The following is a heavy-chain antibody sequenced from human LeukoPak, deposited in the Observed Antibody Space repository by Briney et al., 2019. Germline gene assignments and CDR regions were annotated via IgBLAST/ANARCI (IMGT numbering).Heavy chain of an antibody. D-gene: IGHD3-10*01. CDR2: IRNKANSYTT. V-gene: IGHV3-72*01. Sequence: PGGSLRLSCAASGFTFSSYWMSWVRQAPGKGLEWVGRIRNKANSYTTEYAASVKGRFTISRDDSKNSLYLQMNSLKTEDTAVYYCNRAGLRGGISDPYYFGVDVWGQGTTVTVSS. CDR3: NRAGLRGGISDPYYFGVDV. CDR1: GFTFSSYW. J-gene: IGHJ6*02.